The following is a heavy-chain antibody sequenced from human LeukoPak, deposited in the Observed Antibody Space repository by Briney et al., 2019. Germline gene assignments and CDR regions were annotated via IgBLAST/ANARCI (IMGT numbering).Heavy chain of an antibody. D-gene: IGHD3-3*01. CDR1: GYTFTSYG. CDR3: ARDAPRSGSIARFDY. J-gene: IGHJ4*02. Sequence: ASVTVSCKASGYTFTSYGISWVRQAPGQGLEWMGWISAYNGNTNYAQKLQGRVTMTTDTSTSTAYMELRSLRSDDTAVYYCARDAPRSGSIARFDYWGQGTLVTVSS. V-gene: IGHV1-18*01. CDR2: ISAYNGNT.